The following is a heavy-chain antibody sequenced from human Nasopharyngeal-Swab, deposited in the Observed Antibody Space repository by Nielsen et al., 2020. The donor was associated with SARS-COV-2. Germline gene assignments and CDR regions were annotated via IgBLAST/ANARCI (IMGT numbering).Heavy chain of an antibody. Sequence: ESLKTSCAASGITFSSYLMSWVRQAPGKGLEWVANIKQDGSEKYYVDSVKGRFTISRDNAKNSLYLQMNSLRAEDTAVYYCARDRLDYGDYWGQGTLVTVSS. CDR2: IKQDGSEK. V-gene: IGHV3-7*01. CDR3: ARDRLDYGDY. CDR1: GITFSSYL. J-gene: IGHJ4*02.